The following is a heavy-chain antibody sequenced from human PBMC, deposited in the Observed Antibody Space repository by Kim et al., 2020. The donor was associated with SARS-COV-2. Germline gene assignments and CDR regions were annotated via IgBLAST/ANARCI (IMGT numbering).Heavy chain of an antibody. CDR3: ARASVDSGSYLEY. D-gene: IGHD3-10*01. CDR2: MSYDGSKK. V-gene: IGHV3-30*14. J-gene: IGHJ4*02. Sequence: GGSLRLSCAAFGFSFSRHAMHWVRQAPGKGLEWVAVMSYDGSKKHYADSVKGRFTISRDNSKYTVYLQMNSLRVEDTALYYCARASVDSGSYLEYWGQGT. CDR1: GFSFSRHA.